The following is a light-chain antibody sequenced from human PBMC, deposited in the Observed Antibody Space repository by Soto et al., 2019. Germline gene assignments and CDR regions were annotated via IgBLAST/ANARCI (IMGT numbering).Light chain of an antibody. CDR2: AAS. V-gene: IGKV1-12*01. CDR3: QQRTNWRIT. CDR1: QDIRSS. J-gene: IGKJ5*01. Sequence: IQMTKSPSSVSAAVGDSGTITCRASQDIRSSLAWYQQRPGKAPNLLIYAASTLQSGVPSTFSGSGSGTDFTLTISSLETEDFAVYYCQQRTNWRITFGTGTKLDIK.